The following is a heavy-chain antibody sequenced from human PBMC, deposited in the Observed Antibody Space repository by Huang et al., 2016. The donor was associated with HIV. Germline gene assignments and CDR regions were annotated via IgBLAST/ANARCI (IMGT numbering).Heavy chain of an antibody. D-gene: IGHD3-10*01. CDR2: INHNRKI. J-gene: IGHJ4*02. CDR3: ARGFNYYASDNLGVYYFDS. Sequence: QVQLKQWGAGLLKPSETLSLTCAVYGGAFRGSSWTWIRPFPEKGMEWIGDINHNRKIISNPSLSARVTISTDTSKNHFSLHLTSVTAADTALYYCARGFNYYASDNLGVYYFDSWGLGTLVTVSP. V-gene: IGHV4-34*02. CDR1: GGAFRGSS.